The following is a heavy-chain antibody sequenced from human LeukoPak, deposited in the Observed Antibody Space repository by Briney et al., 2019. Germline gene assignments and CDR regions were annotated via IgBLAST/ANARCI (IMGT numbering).Heavy chain of an antibody. V-gene: IGHV4-59*02. CDR2: IYYSGST. Sequence: SETLSLTCTVSGGSVSYYYWSWIRQPPGKGLEWIGYIYYSGSTNYNPSLRSRVTISVDTSKNQFSLRLTSVTAADTAVYYCARNRGYYDGNQNWYFDLWGRGSLVTVSS. CDR3: ARNRGYYDGNQNWYFDL. J-gene: IGHJ2*01. D-gene: IGHD3-22*01. CDR1: GGSVSYYY.